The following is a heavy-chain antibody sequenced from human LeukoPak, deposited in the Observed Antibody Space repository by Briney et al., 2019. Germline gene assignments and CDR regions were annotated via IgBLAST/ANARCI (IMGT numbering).Heavy chain of an antibody. V-gene: IGHV3-11*04. D-gene: IGHD3-10*01. CDR3: ARVLAEGVVRGVIRD. CDR2: ISSSGSTI. J-gene: IGHJ4*02. Sequence: KPGGSLRLSCAASGFTFSDYYRSWIRQAPGKGLEWVSYISSSGSTIYYADSVKGRFTISRDNAKNSLYLQMNSLRAEDTAVYYCARVLAEGVVRGVIRDWGQGTLVTVSS. CDR1: GFTFSDYY.